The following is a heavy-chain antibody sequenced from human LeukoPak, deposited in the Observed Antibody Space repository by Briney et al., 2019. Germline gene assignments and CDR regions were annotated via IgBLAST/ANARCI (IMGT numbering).Heavy chain of an antibody. J-gene: IGHJ3*02. CDR1: GGPLNSYY. Sequence: SETLSLTCTISGGPLNSYYWSWIRQPPGKGLEWVGYIYFSGSTYYNTSLESRLTMSINTSKKQFSLKLTSVTAADTAVYYCARASITRAAFDIWGQGTMVTVSS. CDR2: IYFSGST. D-gene: IGHD3-10*01. CDR3: ARASITRAAFDI. V-gene: IGHV4-4*08.